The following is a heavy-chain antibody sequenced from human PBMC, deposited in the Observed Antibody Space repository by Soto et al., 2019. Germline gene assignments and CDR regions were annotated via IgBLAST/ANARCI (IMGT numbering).Heavy chain of an antibody. D-gene: IGHD2-2*01. CDR3: AREVGGPAALYGIDV. CDR2: INPSGGST. J-gene: IGHJ6*02. V-gene: IGHV1-46*01. CDR1: GYTFTIYY. Sequence: ASVKVSCKASGYTFTIYYMHWVLQAPGQGLEWMGIINPSGGSTSYAQKFQGRVTMTRDTSTSTVYMELSSLRSEDTAVYYCAREVGGPAALYGIDVRGPGPTVTLAS.